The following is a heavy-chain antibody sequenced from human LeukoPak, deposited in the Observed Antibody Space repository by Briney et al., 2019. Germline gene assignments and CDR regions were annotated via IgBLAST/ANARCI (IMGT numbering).Heavy chain of an antibody. Sequence: PSETLSLTCAVYGGSFSGYYWSWIRQPPGKGLEWIGEINHSGSTYYNPSLKSRVTISVDTSKNQFSLKLSSVTAADTAVYYCARGYCSSTSCYAGSNWFDPWGQGTLVTVSS. CDR1: GGSFSGYY. CDR3: ARGYCSSTSCYAGSNWFDP. V-gene: IGHV4-34*01. CDR2: INHSGST. D-gene: IGHD2-2*01. J-gene: IGHJ5*02.